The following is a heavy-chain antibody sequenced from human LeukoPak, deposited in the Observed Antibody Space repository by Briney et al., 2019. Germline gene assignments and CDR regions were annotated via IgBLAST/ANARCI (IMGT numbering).Heavy chain of an antibody. CDR3: ARLDLGSHGIPNYFDY. Sequence: ESLKISCKGSGYSFTSYWIGWVRQMPGKGLECMGIIYPGDSDTRYSPSFQGQVTISADKSISTAYLQWSSLKASDTAMYYCARLDLGSHGIPNYFDYWGQGTLVTVSS. V-gene: IGHV5-51*01. CDR1: GYSFTSYW. J-gene: IGHJ4*02. D-gene: IGHD1-26*01. CDR2: IYPGDSDT.